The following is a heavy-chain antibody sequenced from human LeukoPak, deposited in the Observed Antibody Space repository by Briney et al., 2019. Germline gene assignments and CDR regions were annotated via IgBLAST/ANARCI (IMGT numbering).Heavy chain of an antibody. CDR1: GDSISSSSYY. CDR2: IYYSGST. Sequence: SETLSLTCTVSGDSISSSSYYWGWIRQPPGKGLEWIGSIYYSGSTYYNPSLESRVTISVDTSKNQFSLKLSSVTAADTAVYYCASGGNSFFGAFDIWGQGTMVTVSS. D-gene: IGHD4-23*01. V-gene: IGHV4-39*01. J-gene: IGHJ3*02. CDR3: ASGGNSFFGAFDI.